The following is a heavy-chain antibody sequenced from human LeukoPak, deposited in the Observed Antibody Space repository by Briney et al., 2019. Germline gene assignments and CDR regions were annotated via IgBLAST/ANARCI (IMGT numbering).Heavy chain of an antibody. Sequence: RSGGSLRLSCAASGFTFSSYSMNWVRQAPGKGLEWVSYISSSSSTIYYADSVKGRFTISRDNAKNSLYLQMNSLRAEDTAVYYCARANYDILTGYPKGYWGQGTLVTVSS. CDR3: ARANYDILTGYPKGY. J-gene: IGHJ4*02. V-gene: IGHV3-48*04. CDR1: GFTFSSYS. CDR2: ISSSSSTI. D-gene: IGHD3-9*01.